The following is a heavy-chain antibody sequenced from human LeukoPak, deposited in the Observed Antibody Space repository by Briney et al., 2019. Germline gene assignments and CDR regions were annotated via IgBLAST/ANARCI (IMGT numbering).Heavy chain of an antibody. D-gene: IGHD6-13*01. CDR3: ARGSPQQLVP. J-gene: IGHJ4*02. Sequence: GSSVKVSCKASGGTFSSYAINWVRQAPGQGLEWMGGIIPILGTTNYAQEFQGRVRITADESTSTAYMELSSLRSEDTAVYYCARGSPQQLVPWGQGTLVTVSS. CDR1: GGTFSSYA. V-gene: IGHV1-69*01. CDR2: IIPILGTT.